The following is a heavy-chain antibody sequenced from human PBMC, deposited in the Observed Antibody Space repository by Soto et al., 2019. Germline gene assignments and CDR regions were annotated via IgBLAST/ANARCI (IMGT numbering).Heavy chain of an antibody. CDR2: IYHRGST. J-gene: IGHJ4*02. V-gene: IGHV4-31*03. Sequence: QVQLQASGPGLVKPSQTLSLTCTVSGDSISRSGSYWSWIRQHPGKGLEWIGYIYHRGSTYYNPSLKSRVTISEDTSKNQFSLKLTSVTAADTAVYYCARGLQLGYWGQGTQVTVSS. CDR1: GDSISRSGSY. CDR3: ARGLQLGY.